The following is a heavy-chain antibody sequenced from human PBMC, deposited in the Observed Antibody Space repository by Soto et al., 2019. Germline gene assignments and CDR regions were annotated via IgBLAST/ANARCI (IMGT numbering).Heavy chain of an antibody. CDR1: GGTFSSYA. CDR3: ARDRESSCSWYGRFAP. Sequence: QVQLVQSGAEVKKPGSSVKVSCKASGGTFSSYAISWVRQAPGQGLEWLGGILPIFWTANYAQKFQGRVTITADESPSRAHMELSGLRSEDTAVYSCARDRESSCSWYGRFAPWGQGTLVTVSS. D-gene: IGHD6-13*01. J-gene: IGHJ5*02. CDR2: ILPIFWTA. V-gene: IGHV1-69*01.